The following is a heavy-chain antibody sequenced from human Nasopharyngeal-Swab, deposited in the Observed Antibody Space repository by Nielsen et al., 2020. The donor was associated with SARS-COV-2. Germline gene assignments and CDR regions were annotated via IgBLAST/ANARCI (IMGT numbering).Heavy chain of an antibody. Sequence: SLKISCAASGFTLDDYAMHWVRQAPGKGPEWVSGILRESGTIGYADSVRGRFTISRDNAKDSLYLEMNSLRPEDTALYYCVKDMGTVTAGLGYWGQGTLVTVSA. CDR1: GFTLDDYA. D-gene: IGHD2-21*02. J-gene: IGHJ4*02. CDR2: ILRESGTI. CDR3: VKDMGTVTAGLGY. V-gene: IGHV3-9*01.